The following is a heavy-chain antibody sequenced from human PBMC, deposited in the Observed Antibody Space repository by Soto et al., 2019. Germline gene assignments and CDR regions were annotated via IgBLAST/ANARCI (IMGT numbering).Heavy chain of an antibody. Sequence: ASVKVSCKASGYTFTSYGISWVRQAPGQGLEWMGWISAYNGNTNYAQKLQGRVTMTTDTSTSTAYMELRSLRSDDTAVYYCARIVGFLESFEILVGYSGQGTHGTVSS. CDR3: ARIVGFLESFEILVGY. CDR2: ISAYNGNT. J-gene: IGHJ4*02. D-gene: IGHD3-3*01. CDR1: GYTFTSYG. V-gene: IGHV1-18*01.